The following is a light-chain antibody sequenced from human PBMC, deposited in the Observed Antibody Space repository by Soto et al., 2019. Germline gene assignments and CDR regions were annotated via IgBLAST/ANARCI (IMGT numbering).Light chain of an antibody. CDR2: GVS. CDR3: QQYTDWPLT. CDR1: QSVSGSH. J-gene: IGKJ1*01. Sequence: EIVFTQYPGTLSLSPGERATLSCRASQSVSGSHVAWYQQKPGQAPRLRIDGVSSRATGVPARFSGRGSGTDFTLTSSRLEPEDFAVYYCQQYTDWPLTFGQGTKVDIK. V-gene: IGKV3-20*01.